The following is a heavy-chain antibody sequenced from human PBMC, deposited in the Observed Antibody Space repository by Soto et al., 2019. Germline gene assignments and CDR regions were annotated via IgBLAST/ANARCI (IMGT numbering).Heavy chain of an antibody. D-gene: IGHD6-13*01. CDR3: GAIDIAAAGSALDY. V-gene: IGHV4-31*03. CDR1: GGSISSGGYY. J-gene: IGHJ4*02. Sequence: QVQLQESGPGLVKPSQTLSLTCTVSGGSISSGGYYWSWIRQRPGKGLEWIGYIYYSGSTYYNPSIQSGSTTSVDTSKKQSALMLSSVTAADTAVYYCGAIDIAAAGSALDYWGQGTLVTVSS. CDR2: IYYSGST.